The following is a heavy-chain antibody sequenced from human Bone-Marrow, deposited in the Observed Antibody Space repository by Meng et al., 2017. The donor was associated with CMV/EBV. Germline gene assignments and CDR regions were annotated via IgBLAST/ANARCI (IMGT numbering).Heavy chain of an antibody. Sequence: SLKISCAASGFTFDDYAMHWVRQAPGKGLEWVSGISWNSGSLGYADSVKGRFNISRDNAKNSLYLQMNSLRAEDTALYYCAKGRSGYYYYYGMDVWGQGTTVTVSS. CDR3: AKGRSGYYYYYGMDV. CDR1: GFTFDDYA. D-gene: IGHD3-3*01. CDR2: ISWNSGSL. V-gene: IGHV3-9*01. J-gene: IGHJ6*02.